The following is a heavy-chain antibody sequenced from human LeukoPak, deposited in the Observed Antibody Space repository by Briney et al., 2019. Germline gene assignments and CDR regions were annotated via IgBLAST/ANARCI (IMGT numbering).Heavy chain of an antibody. CDR2: IYYSGST. J-gene: IGHJ4*02. CDR1: GASISSGGYY. CDR3: ARAYGYDYVWGSYYFDY. D-gene: IGHD3-16*01. Sequence: SETLSLTCTVSGASISSGGYYWSWIRQHPGKGLEWIGYIYYSGSTYYNPSLKSRVTISVDTSKNQFSLKLSSVTAADTAVYYCARAYGYDYVWGSYYFDYWGQGTLVTVSS. V-gene: IGHV4-31*03.